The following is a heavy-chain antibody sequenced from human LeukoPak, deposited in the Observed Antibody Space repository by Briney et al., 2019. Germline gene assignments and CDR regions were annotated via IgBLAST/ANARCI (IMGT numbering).Heavy chain of an antibody. D-gene: IGHD6-19*01. CDR2: ISGSDGTI. CDR1: GFTFSAYA. Sequence: QSGGSLRLSCAASGFTFSAYAMSWVRQAPGKGPEWVSAISGSDGTIYYADSVKGRFTVSRDNSKNTLYLQMNSLRAEDSAIYYWAKRSSYSSGYYGDYWGQGTLVTVSS. V-gene: IGHV3-23*01. J-gene: IGHJ4*02. CDR3: AKRSSYSSGYYGDY.